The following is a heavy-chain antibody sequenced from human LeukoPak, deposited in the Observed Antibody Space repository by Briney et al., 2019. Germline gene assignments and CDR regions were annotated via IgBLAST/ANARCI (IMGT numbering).Heavy chain of an antibody. D-gene: IGHD6-13*01. CDR2: IDWDDDK. Sequence: SGPTLVNLTQTLTLTCTFSGFSLSTSGMCVSWIRQPPGKALEWLARIDWDDDKYYSTSLKTRLTISKDTSKNQVVLTMTNMDPVDTATYYCAHELGYYYYMDVWGKGTTVTVSS. J-gene: IGHJ6*03. CDR3: AHELGYYYYMDV. V-gene: IGHV2-70*11. CDR1: GFSLSTSGMC.